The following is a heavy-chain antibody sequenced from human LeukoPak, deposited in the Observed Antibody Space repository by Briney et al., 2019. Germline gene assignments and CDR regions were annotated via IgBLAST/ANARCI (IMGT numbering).Heavy chain of an antibody. V-gene: IGHV3-49*04. Sequence: GGSLRLSCAASGFTFSSYSMNWVRQAPGKGLEWVGFIRSKAYGGTTEYAASVKGRFTISRDDSKSIAYLQMNSLKTEDTAVYYCTLQAYYDSLFDYWGQGTLVTVSS. CDR2: IRSKAYGGTT. CDR3: TLQAYYDSLFDY. J-gene: IGHJ4*02. D-gene: IGHD3-22*01. CDR1: GFTFSSYS.